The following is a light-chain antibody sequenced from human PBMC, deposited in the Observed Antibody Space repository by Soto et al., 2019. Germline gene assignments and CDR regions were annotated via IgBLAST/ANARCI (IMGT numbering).Light chain of an antibody. V-gene: IGKV3-15*01. CDR1: QSVSIN. J-gene: IGKJ2*01. Sequence: EIVMTQSPATLSVSPGERATLSCRASQSVSINLAWYQQKRGQAPRLLIYGASTRATGVPARFSGSGFGTEFTLTISSLQSEDYAVYYCQHYNNWALFTFGQGTYLDMK. CDR3: QHYNNWALFT. CDR2: GAS.